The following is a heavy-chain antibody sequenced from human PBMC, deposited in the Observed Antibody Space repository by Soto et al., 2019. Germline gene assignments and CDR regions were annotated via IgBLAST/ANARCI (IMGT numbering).Heavy chain of an antibody. CDR1: GFTFSSYA. Sequence: GESLKISCAASGFTFSSYAMSWVRQAPGKGLEWVSAISGSGGSTYYADSVKGRFTTSRDNSKNTLYLQMNSLRAEDTAVYYCAKGNTLGIPDAFDIWGQGTMVTVSS. CDR3: AKGNTLGIPDAFDI. CDR2: ISGSGGST. J-gene: IGHJ3*02. D-gene: IGHD7-27*01. V-gene: IGHV3-23*01.